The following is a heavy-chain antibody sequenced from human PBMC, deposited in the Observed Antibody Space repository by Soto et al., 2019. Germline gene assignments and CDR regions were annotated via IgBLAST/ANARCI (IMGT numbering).Heavy chain of an antibody. CDR3: ARDRYYDSSGYYTYFDY. J-gene: IGHJ4*02. D-gene: IGHD3-22*01. CDR1: GFTFSSYS. V-gene: IGHV3-21*01. CDR2: ISSSSSSYI. Sequence: LRLSCAASGFTFSSYSMNWVRQAPGKGLEWVSSISSSSSSYIYYADSVKGRFTISRDNAKNSLYLQMNSLRAEDTAVYYCARDRYYDSSGYYTYFDYWGQGTLVTVSS.